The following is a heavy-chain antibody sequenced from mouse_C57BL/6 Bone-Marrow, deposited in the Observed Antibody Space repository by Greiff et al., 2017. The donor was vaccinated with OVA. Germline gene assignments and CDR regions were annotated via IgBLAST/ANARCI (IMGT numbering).Heavy chain of an antibody. D-gene: IGHD1-1*01. CDR3: ARSPTVVSY. CDR1: GYTFTSYW. CDR2: IYPGSGST. V-gene: IGHV1-55*01. Sequence: VQLQESGAELVKPGASVKMSCKASGYTFTSYWITWVKQRPGQGLEWIGDIYPGSGSTNYNEKFKSKATLTVDTSSSTAYMQLSSLTSEDSAVYYCARSPTVVSYWGQGTTLTVSS. J-gene: IGHJ2*01.